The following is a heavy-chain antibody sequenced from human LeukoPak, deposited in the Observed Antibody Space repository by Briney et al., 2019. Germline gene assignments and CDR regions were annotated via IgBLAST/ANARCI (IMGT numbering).Heavy chain of an antibody. CDR2: ISAYNGNT. CDR1: GYTFTSYG. D-gene: IGHD3-10*01. CDR3: ARALLAATYGSGSYYADY. J-gene: IGHJ4*02. Sequence: ASVKVSCEASGYTFTSYGISWVRQAPGQGLEWMGWISAYNGNTNYAQKLQGRVTMTTDTSTSTAYMELRSLRSDDTAVYYCARALLAATYGSGSYYADYWGQGTLVTVSS. V-gene: IGHV1-18*01.